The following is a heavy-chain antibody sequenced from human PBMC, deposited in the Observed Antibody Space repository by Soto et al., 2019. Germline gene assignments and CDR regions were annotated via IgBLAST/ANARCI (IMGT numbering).Heavy chain of an antibody. CDR2: IIPIFGTA. J-gene: IGHJ5*02. CDR3: ARDVVGWFDP. D-gene: IGHD1-26*01. V-gene: IGHV1-69*13. Sequence: SVKVSCKASGGTFSSYAISWVRQAPGQGLEWMGGIIPIFGTANYAQKFQGRVTITADESTSTAYMELRSLRSDDTAVYYCARDVVGWFDPWGQGTLVTVSS. CDR1: GGTFSSYA.